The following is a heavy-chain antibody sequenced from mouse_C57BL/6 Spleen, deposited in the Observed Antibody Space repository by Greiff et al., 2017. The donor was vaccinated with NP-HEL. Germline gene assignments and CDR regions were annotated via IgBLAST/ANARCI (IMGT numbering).Heavy chain of an antibody. CDR1: GYTFTSYW. V-gene: IGHV1-52*01. Sequence: QVQLQHPGAELVRPGSSVKLSCKASGYTFTSYWMHWVKQRPIQGLEWIGNIDPSDSETHYNQKFKDKATLTVDKSSSTAYMQLSSLTSEDSAVYYCAREGPLYFDYWGQGTTLTVSS. CDR3: AREGPLYFDY. D-gene: IGHD3-3*01. J-gene: IGHJ2*01. CDR2: IDPSDSET.